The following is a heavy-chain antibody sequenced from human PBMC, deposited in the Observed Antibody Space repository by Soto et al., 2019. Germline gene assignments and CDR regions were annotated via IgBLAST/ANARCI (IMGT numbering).Heavy chain of an antibody. Sequence: PSETRSLTCTVSGASISGFYWSWIRKSAVKGLEWIGRIYATGTTDYNPSLKSRVMMSVDTSKKQFSLKLRSVTAADTAVYYCVRDGTKTLRDWFDPWGQGISVTVTS. V-gene: IGHV4-4*07. CDR3: VRDGTKTLRDWFDP. CDR1: GASISGFY. CDR2: IYATGTT. D-gene: IGHD1-1*01. J-gene: IGHJ5*02.